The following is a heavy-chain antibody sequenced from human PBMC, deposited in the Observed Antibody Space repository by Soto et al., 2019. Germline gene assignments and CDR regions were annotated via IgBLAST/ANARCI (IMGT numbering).Heavy chain of an antibody. CDR3: ERKTEVHAFDI. J-gene: IGHJ3*02. CDR2: IDWDDDK. D-gene: IGHD1-1*01. CDR1: GFSLTTSGMR. Sequence: SGPTLVNATQTLTLTCTFSGFSLTTSGMRVSWIRQPPGKALEWLARIDWDDDKFYSTSLKTRLTISKDTSKNQVVLTMTNMDPVDTGTYYCERKTEVHAFDIWGQGTMVAV. V-gene: IGHV2-70*04.